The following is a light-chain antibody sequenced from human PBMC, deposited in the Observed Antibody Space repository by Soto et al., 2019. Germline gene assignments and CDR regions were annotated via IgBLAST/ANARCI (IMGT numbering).Light chain of an antibody. CDR2: DVT. V-gene: IGLV2-11*01. CDR3: CSYAGSYTWV. Sequence: QSVLTQPRSVSGSPGQSVTISCTGTSSDVGAYKYVSWYQHYPGEAPKVIIYDVTQRPSGVPDRFSGTKSGNTASLTISGLQAEDEADYYCCSYAGSYTWVIGSGTKVTVL. J-gene: IGLJ1*01. CDR1: SSDVGAYKY.